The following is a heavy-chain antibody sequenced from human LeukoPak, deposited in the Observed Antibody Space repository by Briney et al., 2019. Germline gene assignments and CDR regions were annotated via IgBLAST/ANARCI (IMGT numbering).Heavy chain of an antibody. J-gene: IGHJ1*01. CDR2: ITGYGDYT. Sequence: PGGSLRLSCAASRFTFSNYAMSWVRQAPGKGLEWVSAITGYGDYTDYADSVKGRFTISRDNAKNSLYLQMNSLRAEDTAVYYCARDRAAAGSAEYFQHWGRGTLVTVSS. V-gene: IGHV3-23*01. CDR1: RFTFSNYA. D-gene: IGHD6-13*01. CDR3: ARDRAAAGSAEYFQH.